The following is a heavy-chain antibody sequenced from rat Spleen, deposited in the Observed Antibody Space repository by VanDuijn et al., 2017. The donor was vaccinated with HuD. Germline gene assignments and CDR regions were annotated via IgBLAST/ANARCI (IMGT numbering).Heavy chain of an antibody. V-gene: IGHV5-43*01. J-gene: IGHJ2*01. CDR1: GFTFSSYV. CDR2: INTDSSNT. Sequence: EVQLVESDGGLVQPGSSLKVSCVASGFTFSSYVMHWFRQAPENGIEWLAYINTDSSNTHYAETVKGRFTISRDNAKNTVDMQLSSLRSEDTAMYFCAREKGWERYFDYWGQGVMVTVSS. CDR3: AREKGWERYFDY. D-gene: IGHD5-1*01.